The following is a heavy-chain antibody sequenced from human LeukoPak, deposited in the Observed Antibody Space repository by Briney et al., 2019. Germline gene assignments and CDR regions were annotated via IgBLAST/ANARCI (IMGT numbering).Heavy chain of an antibody. CDR1: GFTFSSYW. J-gene: IGHJ6*03. Sequence: GGSLRLSCAASGFTFSSYWMSWVRQAPGKGLEWVANIKQDGSEKYYVDSVKGRFTISRDNAKNSLYLQMNSLRAEDTAVYYCARESGYCGGGSCYSYYYMDVWGKGTTVTVSS. CDR2: IKQDGSEK. V-gene: IGHV3-7*01. CDR3: ARESGYCGGGSCYSYYYMDV. D-gene: IGHD2-15*01.